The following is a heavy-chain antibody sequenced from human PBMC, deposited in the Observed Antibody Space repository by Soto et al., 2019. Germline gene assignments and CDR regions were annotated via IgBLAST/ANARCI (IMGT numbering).Heavy chain of an antibody. V-gene: IGHV4-38-2*01. D-gene: IGHD2-2*01. CDR3: AVGYCGSASCSREYFQH. Sequence: SETLSLTCAVSGYSISSGYYWAWIRQPPGKGLEWIWTIYHSGSTFHNPSLKSRVTISVDTSKNQFSLKLRSVTAADTAVYYCAVGYCGSASCSREYFQHWGQGTLVTVSS. J-gene: IGHJ1*01. CDR2: IYHSGST. CDR1: GYSISSGYY.